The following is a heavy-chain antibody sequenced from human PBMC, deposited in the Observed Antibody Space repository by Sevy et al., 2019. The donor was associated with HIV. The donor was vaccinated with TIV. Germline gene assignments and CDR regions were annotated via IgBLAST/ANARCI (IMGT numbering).Heavy chain of an antibody. D-gene: IGHD3-22*01. CDR3: ARDRPTLNYHASSGYNYCFDS. CDR2: ITGDSSYM. Sequence: GGSLRLSCAASGFTFSSYNMNWVRQAPGKGLEWISSITGDSSYMYDADSVKGRFTISRVNAKYSLYLHTNGLRAEDTAGYYCARDRPTLNYHASSGYNYCFDSWGQGTLVTVSS. J-gene: IGHJ4*02. CDR1: GFTFSSYN. V-gene: IGHV3-21*01.